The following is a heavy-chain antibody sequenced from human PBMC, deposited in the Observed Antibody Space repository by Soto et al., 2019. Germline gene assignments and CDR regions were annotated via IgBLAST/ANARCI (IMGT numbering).Heavy chain of an antibody. J-gene: IGHJ4*02. V-gene: IGHV4-39*07. CDR3: ARVLRSREPGNYFDY. Sequence: PYVTLYLTYSVSGASVSSGSHYWSWIRQPPGKGQAWIGEINHSGSTNYNPSLKSRVTISVDTSKNQFSLELSSVTAADTAVYYCARVLRSREPGNYFDYWGQGTLVSVSS. CDR1: GASVSSGSHY. D-gene: IGHD3-10*01. CDR2: INHSGST.